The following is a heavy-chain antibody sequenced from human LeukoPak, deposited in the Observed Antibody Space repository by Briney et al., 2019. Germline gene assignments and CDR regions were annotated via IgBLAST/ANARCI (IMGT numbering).Heavy chain of an antibody. V-gene: IGHV4-61*01. CDR1: GGSVSSGSYY. D-gene: IGHD2-8*01. J-gene: IGHJ4*02. CDR3: ARELRTPPLGFDY. Sequence: PSETLSLTCTVSGGSVSSGSYYWSWIRQPPGKGLEWIGCIYYSGSTNYNPSLKSRVTISVDTSKNQFSLKLSSVTAADTAVYYCARELRTPPLGFDYWGQGTLVTVSS. CDR2: IYYSGST.